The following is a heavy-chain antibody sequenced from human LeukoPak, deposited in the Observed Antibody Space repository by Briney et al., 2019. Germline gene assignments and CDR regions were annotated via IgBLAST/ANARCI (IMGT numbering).Heavy chain of an antibody. CDR2: VYYSGTT. CDR1: GGSISSYY. J-gene: IGHJ4*02. V-gene: IGHV4-59*08. D-gene: IGHD6-19*01. CDR3: ARSTPTYSSGWYSAYFDY. Sequence: PSETLSLTCTVSGGSISSYYWSWIRQPPGKGLEWIGYVYYSGTTNYNPSLKSRVTISLDTSKNQFSLRLSSVTAADTALYYCARSTPTYSSGWYSAYFDYWGQGTLVTVSS.